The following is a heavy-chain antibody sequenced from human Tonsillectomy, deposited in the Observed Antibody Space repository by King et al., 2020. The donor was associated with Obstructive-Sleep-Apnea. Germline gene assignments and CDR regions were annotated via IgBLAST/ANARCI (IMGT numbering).Heavy chain of an antibody. CDR2: INWNSDSI. V-gene: IGHV3-9*01. CDR1: GFTFDDYA. Sequence: VQLVESGGGLVQPGRSLRLSCAASGFTFDDYAMHWVRQAPGKGLEWVSGINWNSDSIGYADSVKGRFTISRDNAKNSLYLQVNSLRAEDTAFYYCVKDKNSGWYVDFFDYWGQGTLVTVSS. CDR3: VKDKNSGWYVDFFDY. J-gene: IGHJ4*02. D-gene: IGHD6-19*01.